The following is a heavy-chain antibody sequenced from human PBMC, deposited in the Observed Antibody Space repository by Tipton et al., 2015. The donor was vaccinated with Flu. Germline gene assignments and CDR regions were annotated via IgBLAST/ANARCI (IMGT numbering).Heavy chain of an antibody. Sequence: TLSLTCAVSGDSIRSSDYYWAWIRQPPGKGLEWIGNIFHSGNSYHNPSLKGRVTISVDTSKNQFSLQLSSVTAADTATYYCARYAANWGVLDVWGQGTLVTVSS. CDR1: GDSIRSSDYY. V-gene: IGHV4-30-4*08. J-gene: IGHJ3*01. CDR2: IFHSGNS. CDR3: ARYAANWGVLDV. D-gene: IGHD7-27*01.